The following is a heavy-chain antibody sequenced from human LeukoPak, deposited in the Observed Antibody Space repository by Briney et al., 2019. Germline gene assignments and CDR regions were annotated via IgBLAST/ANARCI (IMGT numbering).Heavy chain of an antibody. J-gene: IGHJ4*02. CDR3: ARGGSYDILTGYRQFDY. CDR1: GYTFTSYG. V-gene: IGHV1-18*01. CDR2: ISAYNGNT. Sequence: GASVKVSCKASGYTFTSYGISWVRQAPGQGLEWMGWISAYNGNTNYAQKLQGRVTMTTDTSTSTAYMELRSLRSDDTAVYYCARGGSYDILTGYRQFDYWGQGTLVTVSS. D-gene: IGHD3-9*01.